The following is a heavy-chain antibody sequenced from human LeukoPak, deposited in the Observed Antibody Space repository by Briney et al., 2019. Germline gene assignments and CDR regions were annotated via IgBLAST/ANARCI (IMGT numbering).Heavy chain of an antibody. CDR2: FDPEDGET. Sequence: ASVKVSCKVSGYTLTELSMHWVRQAPGKGLEWMGGFDPEDGETIYAQKFQGRVTMTEDTSTDTAYMELSSLRSEDTAVYYCATAYGTSQSFDYWGQGTLVTVSS. V-gene: IGHV1-24*01. CDR3: ATAYGTSQSFDY. J-gene: IGHJ4*02. D-gene: IGHD4-17*01. CDR1: GYTLTELS.